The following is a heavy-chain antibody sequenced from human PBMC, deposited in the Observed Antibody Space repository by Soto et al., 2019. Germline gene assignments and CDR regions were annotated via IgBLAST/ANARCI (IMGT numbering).Heavy chain of an antibody. Sequence: PSQTLSLTCAISGGSVSSNSAAWSWIRQSPSRGLEWLGGTYYRSKWYTEYAVSVKSRMTINSDTSKNQFSLHLSSVSPEDTAVYYCARAGGSGSYDSWGQGTLVTSPQ. CDR2: TYYRSKWYT. D-gene: IGHD3-10*01. CDR3: ARAGGSGSYDS. CDR1: GGSVSSNSAA. J-gene: IGHJ4*02. V-gene: IGHV6-1*01.